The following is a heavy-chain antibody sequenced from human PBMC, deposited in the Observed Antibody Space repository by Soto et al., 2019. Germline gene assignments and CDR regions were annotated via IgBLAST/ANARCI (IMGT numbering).Heavy chain of an antibody. CDR1: GFTFNNYA. V-gene: IGHV3-23*01. CDR3: AKGRGGSGSLTPRVDF. J-gene: IGHJ4*02. D-gene: IGHD3-10*01. Sequence: EVQLLESGGGLVQPGGSLRLSCAASGFTFNNYAMTWVRQAPGKGLEWVSAISGGGDTTSYADSVKDRFTVSRDGSNNTRYLQMSSLRAEDTALYYCAKGRGGSGSLTPRVDFWGQGTLVTVSS. CDR2: ISGGGDTT.